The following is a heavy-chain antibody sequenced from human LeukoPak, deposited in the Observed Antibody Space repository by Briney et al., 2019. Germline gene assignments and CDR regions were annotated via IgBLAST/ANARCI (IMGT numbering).Heavy chain of an antibody. Sequence: GASVKVSCKASGCTFTSYGISWVRQAPGQGLEWMGWISAYNGNTNHAQKLQGRVTMTTDTSTSTAYMELRSLRSDDTAVYYCARDYGSRSYFHHFDYWGQGTLVTVSS. J-gene: IGHJ4*02. CDR2: ISAYNGNT. CDR1: GCTFTSYG. CDR3: ARDYGSRSYFHHFDY. V-gene: IGHV1-18*04. D-gene: IGHD3-10*01.